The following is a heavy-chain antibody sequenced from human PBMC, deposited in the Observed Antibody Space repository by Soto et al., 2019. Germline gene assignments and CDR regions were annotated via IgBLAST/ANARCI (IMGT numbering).Heavy chain of an antibody. CDR1: GFTFGDYA. Sequence: GGSLRLSCTASGFTFGDYAMSWVRQAPGKGLEWVGFIRSKAYGGTTEYAASVKGRFTISRDDSKSIAYLQMNSLKTEDTAVYYCTRDQLELRGTYYYYYMDVWGKGTTVTVSS. J-gene: IGHJ6*03. V-gene: IGHV3-49*04. CDR2: IRSKAYGGTT. D-gene: IGHD1-7*01. CDR3: TRDQLELRGTYYYYYMDV.